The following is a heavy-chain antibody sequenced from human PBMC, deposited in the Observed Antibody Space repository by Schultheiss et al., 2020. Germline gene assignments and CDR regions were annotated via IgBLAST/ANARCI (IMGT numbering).Heavy chain of an antibody. CDR1: GGSFSSYY. CDR3: ARAPGRMDV. Sequence: SQTLSLTCAVYGGSFSSYYWSWIRQPPGKGLEWIGYIYYSGSTNYNPSLKSRVTISVDKSKNQFSLKLSSVTAADTAVYYCARAPGRMDVWGQGTTVTVSS. J-gene: IGHJ6*02. CDR2: IYYSGST. V-gene: IGHV4-59*12.